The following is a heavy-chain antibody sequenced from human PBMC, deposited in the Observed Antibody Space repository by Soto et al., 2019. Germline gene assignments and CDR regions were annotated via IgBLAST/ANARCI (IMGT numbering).Heavy chain of an antibody. CDR2: IIPILGIA. V-gene: IGHV1-69*02. J-gene: IGHJ4*02. CDR3: ARGYSGYGFFDD. D-gene: IGHD5-12*01. CDR1: GGTFSSYT. Sequence: QVQLVQSGAEVKKPGSSVKVSCKASGGTFSSYTISWVRQAPGQGLEWMGRIIPILGIANYAQKFQGRVXIXAXXSTSTAYMELSSLRSEDTAVYYCARGYSGYGFFDDWGQGTLVTVSS.